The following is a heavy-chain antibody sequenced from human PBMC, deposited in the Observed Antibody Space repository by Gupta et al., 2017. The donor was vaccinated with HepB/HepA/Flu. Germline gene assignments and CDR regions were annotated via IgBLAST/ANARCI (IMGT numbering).Heavy chain of an antibody. J-gene: IGHJ4*02. CDR1: GYTFTSYA. CDR2: INDGNGNT. CDR3: ARDRNRIRGFDY. D-gene: IGHD2-15*01. Sequence: QVQLVQSGAEVKKPGASVKVSCKASGYTFTSYAMHWVRQAPGQRLEWMGWINDGNGNTKYSQKFQGRVTITRDTSASTAYMELSSLRSEDTAVYYCARDRNRIRGFDYWGQGTLVTVSS. V-gene: IGHV1-3*01.